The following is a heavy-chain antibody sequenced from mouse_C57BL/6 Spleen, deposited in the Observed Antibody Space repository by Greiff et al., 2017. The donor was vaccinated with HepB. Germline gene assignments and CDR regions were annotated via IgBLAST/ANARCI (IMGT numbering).Heavy chain of an antibody. CDR3: ARQLRPFDY. J-gene: IGHJ2*01. CDR1: GYTFTDYY. Sequence: QVQLQQSGAELVRPGASVKLSCKASGYTFTDYYINWVKQRPGQGLEWIARIYPGSGNTYYNEKFKGKATLTAETSSSTAYMQLSSLTSEDSAVYFCARQLRPFDYWGQGTTLTVSS. CDR2: IYPGSGNT. V-gene: IGHV1-76*01. D-gene: IGHD3-2*02.